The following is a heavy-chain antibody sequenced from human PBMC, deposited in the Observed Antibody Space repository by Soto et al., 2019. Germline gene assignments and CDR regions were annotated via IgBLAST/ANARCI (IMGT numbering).Heavy chain of an antibody. CDR1: GFTFSSYA. V-gene: IGHV3-23*01. J-gene: IGHJ6*02. CDR2: ISGSGGST. D-gene: IGHD3-16*01. Sequence: EVQLLESGGGLVQPGGSLRLSCAASGFTFSSYAMSWVRQAPGKGLEWVSAISGSGGSTYYADSVKGRFTISSDNSKNQLYLQMNSLRAEDTAVYYCAKGVPRLGGMDVWGQGTTVTVSS. CDR3: AKGVPRLGGMDV.